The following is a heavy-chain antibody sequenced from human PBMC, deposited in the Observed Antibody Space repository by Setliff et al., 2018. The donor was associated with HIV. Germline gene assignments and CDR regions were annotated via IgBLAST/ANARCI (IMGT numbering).Heavy chain of an antibody. J-gene: IGHJ6*02. CDR1: GVSFSGYY. CDR3: ARVVWMAAAGTIDYYYYGMDI. V-gene: IGHV4-34*01. D-gene: IGHD6-13*01. Sequence: SETLSLTCAVYGVSFSGYYWSWIRQPPGKGLGWIGEINHRGITNYSPSLKSRVTISVDTSKHQFSLKLRSVTAADTAVYYCARVVWMAAAGTIDYYYYGMDIWGQGTTVTVSS. CDR2: INHRGIT.